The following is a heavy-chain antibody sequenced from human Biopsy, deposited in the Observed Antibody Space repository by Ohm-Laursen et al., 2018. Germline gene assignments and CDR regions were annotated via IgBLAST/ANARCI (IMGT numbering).Heavy chain of an antibody. D-gene: IGHD3-9*01. Sequence: ASVKVSCKAPGGAFSNYGVNWVRQAPGQGLEWLGGNIPILGTGNYAQKFQDRVTVAADTSTSTATMELRSLRSDDTAVYYCATKLTGYFHHWGQGTLVIVSS. J-gene: IGHJ1*01. CDR2: NIPILGTG. CDR1: GGAFSNYG. CDR3: ATKLTGYFHH. V-gene: IGHV1-69*06.